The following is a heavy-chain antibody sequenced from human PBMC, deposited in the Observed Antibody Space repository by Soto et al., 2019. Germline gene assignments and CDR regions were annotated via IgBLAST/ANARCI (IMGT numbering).Heavy chain of an antibody. CDR2: INHSGST. CDR3: ARSMVRGVIPHYRMDV. V-gene: IGHV4-34*01. J-gene: IGHJ6*02. Sequence: QVQLQQWGAGLLKPSETLSLTCAVYGGSFSGYYWSWIRQPPGKGLEWIGEINHSGSTNYNPSLKSRVTISVDTSKNQFSLKLSSVTAADTAVYYCARSMVRGVIPHYRMDVWGQGTTVTVSS. D-gene: IGHD3-10*01. CDR1: GGSFSGYY.